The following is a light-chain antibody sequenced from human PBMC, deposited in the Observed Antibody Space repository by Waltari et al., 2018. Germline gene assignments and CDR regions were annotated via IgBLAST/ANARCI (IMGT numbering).Light chain of an antibody. CDR3: LQHSGYPIT. CDR2: TAS. CDR1: QGIRNY. J-gene: IGKJ4*01. V-gene: IGKV1-17*03. Sequence: DIQMTQSPSAMSASVGARVPITCRASQGIRNYLAWFQQKPGNAPKRLIYTASSLQSGVPSRFSGSGSGTEFTLTISSLQPEDFATYYCLQHSGYPITFGGGTKVEIK.